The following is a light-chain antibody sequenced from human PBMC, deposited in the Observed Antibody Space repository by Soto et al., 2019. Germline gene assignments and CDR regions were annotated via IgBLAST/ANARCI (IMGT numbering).Light chain of an antibody. CDR3: QQYNNWPPTWT. Sequence: EIVMTQSPATLSVSPGESATLSCRASQSVSNNLAWYQQKPGQAPRLLIYGASTRATGFPARFSGSGSGTEFTLTISSLQSEDFAVYYCQQYNNWPPTWTFGQGTKVESK. CDR2: GAS. CDR1: QSVSNN. V-gene: IGKV3-15*01. J-gene: IGKJ1*01.